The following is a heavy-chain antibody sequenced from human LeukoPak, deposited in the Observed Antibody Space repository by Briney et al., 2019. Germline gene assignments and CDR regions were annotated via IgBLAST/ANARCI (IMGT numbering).Heavy chain of an antibody. V-gene: IGHV3-23*01. D-gene: IGHD3-3*01. CDR1: GFTFRSHA. J-gene: IGHJ4*02. Sequence: GGSLRLSCVGSGFTFRSHAMSWVRQAPEKGLEFVSGIYENGGTTYYADSVKGRFSISRDNSKNTLYLQMNSLRAEDTAVYYCAKSITMFGVVRYFDYWGQGALVTVSS. CDR3: AKSITMFGVVRYFDY. CDR2: IYENGGTT.